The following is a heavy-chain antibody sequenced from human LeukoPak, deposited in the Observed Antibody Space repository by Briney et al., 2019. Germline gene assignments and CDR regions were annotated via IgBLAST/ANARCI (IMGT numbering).Heavy chain of an antibody. D-gene: IGHD2-21*02. J-gene: IGHJ4*02. CDR1: GGSISSGGYY. CDR3: ARSGRKVTTAGFDY. Sequence: SQTLSLTCTVSGGSISSGGYYWSWIRQHPGKGLEWIGYIYYSGSTYYNPSLKSRVTISVDTSKNQFSLKLSSVTAADTAVYYCARSGRKVTTAGFDYWGQGTLVTVSS. V-gene: IGHV4-31*03. CDR2: IYYSGST.